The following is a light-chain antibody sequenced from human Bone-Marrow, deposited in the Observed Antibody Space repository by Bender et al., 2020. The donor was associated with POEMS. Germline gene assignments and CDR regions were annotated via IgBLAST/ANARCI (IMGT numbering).Light chain of an antibody. J-gene: IGLJ3*02. CDR2: NNS. V-gene: IGLV1-44*01. CDR1: SSKFGSYP. CDR3: ATWDDSLNGWV. Sequence: QSVRTQPPSASGTPGQRVTISCSGSSSKFGSYPVNWYQQLPGAAPKLVIFNNSQRPSGVPDRFSGSNSGTSASLAISGLLSDDEADFYCATWDDSLNGWVFGGGTKLTVL.